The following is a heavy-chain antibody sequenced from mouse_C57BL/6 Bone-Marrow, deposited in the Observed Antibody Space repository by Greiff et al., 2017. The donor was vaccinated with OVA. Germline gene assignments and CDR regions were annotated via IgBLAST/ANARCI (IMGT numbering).Heavy chain of an antibody. CDR2: IRNKANNHAT. CDR3: TRPGRGYYAMDY. CDR1: GFTFSDAW. V-gene: IGHV6-6*01. J-gene: IGHJ4*01. Sequence: EVQLVESGGGLVQPGGSMKLSCAASGFTFSDAWMDWVRQSPEKGLEWVAEIRNKANNHATYYAESVKGRFTISRDDSKSSVYLQMNSLRAEDTGIYYCTRPGRGYYAMDYWGQGTSVTVSS.